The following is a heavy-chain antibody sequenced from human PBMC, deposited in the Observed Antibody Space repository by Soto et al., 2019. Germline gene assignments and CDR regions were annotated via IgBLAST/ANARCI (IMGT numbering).Heavy chain of an antibody. Sequence: SETLSLTCTVSGGSISSYYWSWIRQPPGKGLEWIGYIYYSGSTNYNPSLKSRVTISVDTSKNQFSLKLSSVTAADTAVYYCARLYGSGSYGSWFDHWGQGTLVTVSS. D-gene: IGHD3-10*01. CDR2: IYYSGST. CDR3: ARLYGSGSYGSWFDH. J-gene: IGHJ5*02. V-gene: IGHV4-59*08. CDR1: GGSISSYY.